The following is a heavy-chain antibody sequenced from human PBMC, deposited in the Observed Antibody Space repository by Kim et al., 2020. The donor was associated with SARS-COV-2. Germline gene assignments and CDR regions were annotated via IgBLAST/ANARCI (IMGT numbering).Heavy chain of an antibody. Sequence: AQGFTGRFVFSLDTSVSTAYLQISSLKAEDTAVYYCARGNILPYYYGMDVWGQGTTVTVSS. D-gene: IGHD2-2*01. J-gene: IGHJ6*02. V-gene: IGHV7-4-1*02. CDR3: ARGNILPYYYGMDV.